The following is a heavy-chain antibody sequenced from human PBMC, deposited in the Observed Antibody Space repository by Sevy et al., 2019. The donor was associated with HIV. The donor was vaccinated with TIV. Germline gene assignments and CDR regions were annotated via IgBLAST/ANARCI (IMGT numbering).Heavy chain of an antibody. D-gene: IGHD5-18*01. CDR2: IKEDGSAK. V-gene: IGHV3-7*01. CDR3: ARDSPGDGGYSY. J-gene: IGHJ4*01. CDR1: RFTFKTYW. Sequence: GGSLRLSCAASRFTFKTYWMSWVRQAPGKGLEWVGNIKEDGSAKYYADSVRGRFTISRDNAKNSLYLQMSSLRVEDTAVYDCARDSPGDGGYSYWGQGTLVTVSS.